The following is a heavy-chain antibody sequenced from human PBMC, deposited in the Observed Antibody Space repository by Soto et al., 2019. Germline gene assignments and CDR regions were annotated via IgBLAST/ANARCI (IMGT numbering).Heavy chain of an antibody. J-gene: IGHJ6*02. CDR2: IIPIFGTA. CDR1: GGTFSSYA. Sequence: QVQLVQSGAEVKKPGSSAKVSCKASGGTFSSYAISWVRQAPGQGLEWMGGIIPIFGTANYAQKFQGRVTITADESTSTAYMELSSLRSEDTAVYYCASGPIVVVPAAIPDYYYYGMDVWGQGTTVTVSS. V-gene: IGHV1-69*01. CDR3: ASGPIVVVPAAIPDYYYYGMDV. D-gene: IGHD2-2*01.